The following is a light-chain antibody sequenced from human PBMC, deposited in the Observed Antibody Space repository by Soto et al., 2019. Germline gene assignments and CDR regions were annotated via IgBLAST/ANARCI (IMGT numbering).Light chain of an antibody. CDR2: GAS. CDR1: QSVSSSY. V-gene: IGKV3-20*01. CDR3: QQYGSSPRT. J-gene: IGKJ1*01. Sequence: EIVLTQSPGTLSLSPGERATLSCRASQSVSSSYLAWYQQKPGQAPRLLIYGASSRATGIPDRFSGSGSGTDFTLTISRLEPEGFAVYYCQQYGSSPRTFGQWTKVEIK.